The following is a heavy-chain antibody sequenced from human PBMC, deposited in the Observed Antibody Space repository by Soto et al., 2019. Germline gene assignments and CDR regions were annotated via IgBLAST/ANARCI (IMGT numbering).Heavy chain of an antibody. Sequence: QVHLVQSGAEGKQPGASVKVSCKASGYTFSVYHMHWVRQAPGQGLEWMGWVHPNSGGTNYAQSFEGRVTMTRDTSINTAYMEQSRLKSDDTSVYYCAKELQRGMDVWGQGTTVTVSS. CDR3: AKELQRGMDV. D-gene: IGHD4-4*01. V-gene: IGHV1-2*02. CDR2: VHPNSGGT. J-gene: IGHJ6*02. CDR1: GYTFSVYH.